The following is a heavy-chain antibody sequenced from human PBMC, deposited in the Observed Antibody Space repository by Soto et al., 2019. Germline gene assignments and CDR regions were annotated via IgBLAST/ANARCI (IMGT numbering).Heavy chain of an antibody. J-gene: IGHJ4*02. CDR2: ISYDGSNK. CDR3: AKDPDWLLGLDY. D-gene: IGHD3-9*01. CDR1: GFTFSSYG. V-gene: IGHV3-30*18. Sequence: PGGSLRLSCAASGFTFSSYGMHWVRQAPGKGLEWVAVISYDGSNKYYADSVKGRFTISRDNSKNTLYLQMNSLRAEDTAVYYCAKDPDWLLGLDYWGQGTLVTVSS.